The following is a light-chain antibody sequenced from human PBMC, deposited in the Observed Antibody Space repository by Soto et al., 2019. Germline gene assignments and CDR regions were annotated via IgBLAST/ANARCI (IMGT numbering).Light chain of an antibody. CDR1: QSVRTSY. V-gene: IGKV3-20*01. CDR3: QQYRSSPRFT. J-gene: IGKJ3*01. CDR2: GTS. Sequence: EILLTQAPGTLSLSPRERATLACRASQSVRTSYLAWYQQKPGQAPRLLIYGTSSMSTGIPDRFSGSGSGTDFTLTISRLEPEDFAVYYCQQYRSSPRFTFGPGTKVDI.